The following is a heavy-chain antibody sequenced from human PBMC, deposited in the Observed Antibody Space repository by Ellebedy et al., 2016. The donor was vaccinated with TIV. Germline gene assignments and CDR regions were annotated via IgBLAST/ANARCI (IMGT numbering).Heavy chain of an antibody. Sequence: GGSLRLXXAASGFTFSSYGMHWVRQAPGKGLEWVAVISYDGSNKYYADSVKGRFTISRDNSKNTLYLQMNSLRAEDTAVYYCATSSGYYDSSGYYPLPWTHDYWGQGTLVTVSS. CDR2: ISYDGSNK. CDR3: ATSSGYYDSSGYYPLPWTHDY. D-gene: IGHD3-22*01. V-gene: IGHV3-30*03. CDR1: GFTFSSYG. J-gene: IGHJ4*02.